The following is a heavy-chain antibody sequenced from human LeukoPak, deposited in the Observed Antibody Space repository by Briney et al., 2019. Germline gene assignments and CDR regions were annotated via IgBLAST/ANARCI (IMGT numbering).Heavy chain of an antibody. CDR3: RAVGGRSAAPLDY. V-gene: IGHV3-30*03. CDR1: GFTFSSYG. J-gene: IGHJ4*02. Sequence: GRSLRLSCAASGFTFSSYGMHWVRQAPGKGLEWVAVISYDGSNKYYADSVKGRFTISRDNSKNTLYLQMNSLTADDTALYAKRAVGGRSAAPLDYWGQGTLVTVSS. D-gene: IGHD2-2*01. CDR2: ISYDGSNK.